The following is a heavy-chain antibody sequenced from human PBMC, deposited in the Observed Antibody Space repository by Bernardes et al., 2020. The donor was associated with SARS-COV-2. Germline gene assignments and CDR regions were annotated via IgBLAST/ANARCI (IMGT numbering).Heavy chain of an antibody. CDR1: GYTFTNFN. Sequence: ASVKVSCKASGYTFTNFNINWVRQATGQGLEWMGWVNPNSGSTAYAQKFQGRVTMTRNTSISTAYMELSSLRSEDTAVYFCARYDYGNICFDPWGQGTLVTVSS. CDR2: VNPNSGST. J-gene: IGHJ5*02. D-gene: IGHD4-17*01. V-gene: IGHV1-8*01. CDR3: ARYDYGNICFDP.